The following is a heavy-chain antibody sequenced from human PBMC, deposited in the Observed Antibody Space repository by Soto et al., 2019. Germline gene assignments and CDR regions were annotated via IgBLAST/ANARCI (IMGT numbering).Heavy chain of an antibody. CDR3: ARDLYGSAWYFFDY. V-gene: IGHV1-2*02. D-gene: IGHD6-13*01. CDR2: VKPSTGDT. CDR1: GYGFTGYY. J-gene: IGHJ4*02. Sequence: QVQLVQSGAEVKKPGASVKVSCKVAGYGFTGYYIHWVRQAPGQGLEWMGWVKPSTGDTDYAQKFQGRVTTTRDTSSSTAYLEVSSLRIDDTAVYYCARDLYGSAWYFFDYWGQGTLVTVSS.